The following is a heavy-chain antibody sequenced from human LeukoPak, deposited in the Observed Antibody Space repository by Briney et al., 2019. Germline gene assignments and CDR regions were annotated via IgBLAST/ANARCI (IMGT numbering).Heavy chain of an antibody. V-gene: IGHV3-21*01. D-gene: IGHD1-26*01. CDR2: ISSSSSSYV. Sequence: PGGSLRLSCAASGFTFSSYSMNWVRQAPGKGLEWVSSISSSSSSYVYYADSVKGRFTISRDNAKNSLYLQMNSLRAEDTAVYYCARDMSRGSYIPGATHDDAFDIWGQGTMVTVSS. CDR1: GFTFSSYS. CDR3: ARDMSRGSYIPGATHDDAFDI. J-gene: IGHJ3*02.